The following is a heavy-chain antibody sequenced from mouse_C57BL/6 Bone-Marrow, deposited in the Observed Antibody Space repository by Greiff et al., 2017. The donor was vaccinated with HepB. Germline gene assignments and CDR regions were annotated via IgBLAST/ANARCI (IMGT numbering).Heavy chain of an antibody. CDR1: GFTFSDFY. Sequence: EVQGVESGGGLVQSGRSLRLSCATSGFTFSDFYMEWVRQAPGKGLEWIAASRNKANDYTTEYSASVKGRFIVSRDTSQSILYLQMNALRAEDTAIYYCARDARAYGYDGFAYWGQGTLVTVSA. CDR2: SRNKANDYTT. CDR3: ARDARAYGYDGFAY. V-gene: IGHV7-1*01. J-gene: IGHJ3*01. D-gene: IGHD2-2*01.